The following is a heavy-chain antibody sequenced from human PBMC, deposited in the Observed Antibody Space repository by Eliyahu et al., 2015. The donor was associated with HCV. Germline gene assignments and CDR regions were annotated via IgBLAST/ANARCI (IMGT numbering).Heavy chain of an antibody. Sequence: EVQLVESGGGLVQPGRSLRLSCAVSGFIFHDYAMHWVRQAPGKGLEWVAGMTWDGYNIGYADSVKGRFTISRDKAKNSLYLQMNSLRPEDTALYYCARDIDLVYGVDVWGQGTTVTVSS. CDR3: ARDIDLVYGVDV. CDR2: MTWDGYNI. J-gene: IGHJ6*02. CDR1: GFIFHDYA. V-gene: IGHV3-9*01.